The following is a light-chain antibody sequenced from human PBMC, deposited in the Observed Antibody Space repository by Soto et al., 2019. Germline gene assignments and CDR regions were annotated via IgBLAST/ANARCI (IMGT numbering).Light chain of an antibody. V-gene: IGKV1-27*01. J-gene: IGKJ1*01. CDR2: AAS. CDR1: QGISNN. Sequence: DIEMTQSPSSLSASIGDRVTISCRASQGISNNLAWYQQKPGKVPYLLIYAASTSHSGVPARFRGSGSGTDFTLTISSLQPEDVATYYCQNDNSGPRTFGQGTKVDIK. CDR3: QNDNSGPRT.